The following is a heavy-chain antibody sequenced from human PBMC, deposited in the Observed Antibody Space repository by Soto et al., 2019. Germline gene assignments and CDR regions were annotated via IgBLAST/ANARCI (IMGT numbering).Heavy chain of an antibody. CDR3: ARNYGDYLSDFGDYLSDY. V-gene: IGHV3-30-3*01. CDR2: TSYDGSNK. J-gene: IGHJ4*02. Sequence: QVQLVESGGGVVQPGRSLRLSCAASGFTFSTYSMHWVRQAPGKGLEWVALTSYDGSNKYYADSVKGRFTISRDNSKNTLYLQMNSLRAEDTAVYYCARNYGDYLSDFGDYLSDYWGQGPLVTVSS. CDR1: GFTFSTYS. D-gene: IGHD4-17*01.